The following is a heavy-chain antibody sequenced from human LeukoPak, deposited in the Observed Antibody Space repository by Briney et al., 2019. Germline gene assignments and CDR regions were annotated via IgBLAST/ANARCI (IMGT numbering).Heavy chain of an antibody. CDR1: RGSFSDYY. CDR2: INQSGRT. J-gene: IGHJ6*02. CDR3: ARVGRRDSVGHYYGMDV. V-gene: IGHV4-34*01. Sequence: SETLSLTCAVFRGSFSDYYWSWLRQPPGKGLEWVGEINQSGRTNYNPSLESRVTISVDTSENQFSLRLASVTAADTAVYYCARVGRRDSVGHYYGMDVWGQGTTVIVSS. D-gene: IGHD5/OR15-5a*01.